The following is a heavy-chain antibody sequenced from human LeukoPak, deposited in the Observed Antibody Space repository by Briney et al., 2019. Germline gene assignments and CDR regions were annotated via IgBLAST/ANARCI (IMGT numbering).Heavy chain of an antibody. CDR3: ARDAHVWGSYRPLGY. Sequence: RGASVKVSCKASGYTFTGYYMHWVRQAPGQGLEWMGWINPNSGGTNYAQKFQGRVTMTRDTSISTAYMELSRLRSDDTAVYYCARDAHVWGSYRPLGYWGRGTLATVSS. V-gene: IGHV1-2*02. CDR1: GYTFTGYY. D-gene: IGHD3-16*02. CDR2: INPNSGGT. J-gene: IGHJ4*02.